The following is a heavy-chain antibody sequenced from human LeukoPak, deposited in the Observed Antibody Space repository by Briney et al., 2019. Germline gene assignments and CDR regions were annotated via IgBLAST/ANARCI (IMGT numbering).Heavy chain of an antibody. Sequence: PSETLSLTCAVYGGSFSGYYWSWIRQPPGKGLEWIGEINHSGSTNYNPSLKSRVTISVDTSKNQFSLKLSSVTAADTAVYYCARDEDGYNYGFDPWGQGTLVTVSS. V-gene: IGHV4-34*01. CDR3: ARDEDGYNYGFDP. J-gene: IGHJ5*02. D-gene: IGHD5-24*01. CDR1: GGSFSGYY. CDR2: INHSGST.